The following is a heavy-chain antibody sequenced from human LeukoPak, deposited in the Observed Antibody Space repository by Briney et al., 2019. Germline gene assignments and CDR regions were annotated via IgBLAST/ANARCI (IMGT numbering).Heavy chain of an antibody. CDR2: INWDGGNT. J-gene: IGHJ5*02. Sequence: GGSLRLSCAASGFTFDDYGMSWVRQGPGKGLEWVSGINWDGGNTGYADSVKGRFTIFRDNAKNSLYLEMDSLRVEDTALYYCARTSDGNWFDPWGQGTLVTVSS. V-gene: IGHV3-20*04. CDR1: GFTFDDYG. CDR3: ARTSDGNWFDP. D-gene: IGHD1-26*01.